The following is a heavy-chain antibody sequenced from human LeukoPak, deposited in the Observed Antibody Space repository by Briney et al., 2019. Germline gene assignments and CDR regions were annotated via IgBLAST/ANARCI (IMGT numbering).Heavy chain of an antibody. CDR2: ISSSGSTI. CDR1: GFTFSDYY. V-gene: IGHV3-11*01. D-gene: IGHD3-3*01. CDR3: ASGYYDFWSGYPPLDY. Sequence: PGGSLRLSCAASGFTFSDYYMSWIRQAPGKGLEWVSYISSSGSTIYYADSVKGRFTISRDNAKNSLYLQMNSLRAEDTAVYYCASGYYDFWSGYPPLDYWGQGTLVTVSS. J-gene: IGHJ4*02.